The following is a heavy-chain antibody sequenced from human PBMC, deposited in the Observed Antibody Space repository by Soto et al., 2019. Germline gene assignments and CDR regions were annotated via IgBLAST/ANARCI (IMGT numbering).Heavy chain of an antibody. J-gene: IGHJ3*02. V-gene: IGHV5-51*01. CDR2: IYPGDSDT. D-gene: IGHD6-19*01. CDR1: GYSFTSYW. Sequence: PGESLKISCKGSGYSFTSYWIGWVRQMPGKCREWMGIIYPGDSDTRYSPSFQGQVTISADNSISTAYLQWSSLKASDTAMYYCERLIAVHAFDIPGKGIMVTVS. CDR3: ERLIAVHAFDI.